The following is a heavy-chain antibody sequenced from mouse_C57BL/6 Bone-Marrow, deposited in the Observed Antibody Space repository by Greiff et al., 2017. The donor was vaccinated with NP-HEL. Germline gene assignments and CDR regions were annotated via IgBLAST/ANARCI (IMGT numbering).Heavy chain of an antibody. J-gene: IGHJ4*01. CDR1: EYEFPSHD. V-gene: IGHV5-2*01. CDR2: INSDGGST. CDR3: ARHGGYDVEGGYAMDY. Sequence: EVKLMESGGGLVQPGESLKLSCESNEYEFPSHDMSWVRKTPEKRLELVAAINSDGGSTYYPDTMERRFIISRDNTKKTLYRQMSSLRSEDTALYYCARHGGYDVEGGYAMDYWGQGTSVTVSS. D-gene: IGHD2-2*01.